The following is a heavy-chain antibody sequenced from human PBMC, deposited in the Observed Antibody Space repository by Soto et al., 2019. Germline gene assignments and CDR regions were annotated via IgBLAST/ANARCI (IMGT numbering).Heavy chain of an antibody. D-gene: IGHD1-1*01. CDR2: IYYSGRT. CDR3: AIDRGNSPDYFDF. J-gene: IGHJ4*02. V-gene: IGHV4-30-4*01. CDR1: VGSIVYYEYY. Sequence: QVQLQESGPGLVKPSQTLSLTCTVSVGSIVYYEYYWTWLRQRPGTGLEWLGYIYYSGRTNHTPSRNSRLTISLDTAKNQFSLRLTSVSAADSAMYYCAIDRGNSPDYFDFWGQGTLVTVSS.